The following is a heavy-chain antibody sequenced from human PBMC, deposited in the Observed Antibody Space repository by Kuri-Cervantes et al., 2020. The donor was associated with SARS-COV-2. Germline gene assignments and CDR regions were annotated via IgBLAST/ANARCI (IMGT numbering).Heavy chain of an antibody. D-gene: IGHD3-3*01. V-gene: IGHV3-7*03. CDR1: GFTFSSSW. Sequence: LSLTCAASGFTFSSSWMHWVCQAPGKGLEWVANIKQDGSEKYYVDSVKGRFTISRDNAKNSLYLQMNSLRAEDTAVYYCARETDTVFGVYYGMDVWGQGTTVTVSS. CDR2: IKQDGSEK. J-gene: IGHJ6*02. CDR3: ARETDTVFGVYYGMDV.